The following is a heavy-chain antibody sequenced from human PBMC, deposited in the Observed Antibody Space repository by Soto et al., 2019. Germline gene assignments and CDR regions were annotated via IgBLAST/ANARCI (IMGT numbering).Heavy chain of an antibody. D-gene: IGHD6-6*01. CDR3: ARRREYSSSSTFDY. J-gene: IGHJ4*02. CDR1: GGSISSYY. Sequence: SETLSLTCTVSGGSISSYYWSWIRQPPGKGLEWIGYIYYSGSTNYNPSLKSRVTISVDTSKNQFSLKLSSVTAADTAVYYCARRREYSSSSTFDYWGQGTLVTVSS. CDR2: IYYSGST. V-gene: IGHV4-59*08.